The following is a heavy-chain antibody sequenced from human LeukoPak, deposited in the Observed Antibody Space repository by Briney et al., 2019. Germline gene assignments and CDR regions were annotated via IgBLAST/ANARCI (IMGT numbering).Heavy chain of an antibody. CDR3: AREWGSTSPRPLDP. CDR1: GGSIRGYY. CDR2: IYTFDNT. D-gene: IGHD2-2*01. V-gene: IGHV4-4*07. J-gene: IGHJ5*02. Sequence: SETLSLTCTVSGGSIRGYYWTWIRQPAGKGLEWIGRIYTFDNTNYNPSLKSRVTMSIDTSNNQFSLKLDSVTAADTAIYYCAREWGSTSPRPLDPWGQGSLVTVSS.